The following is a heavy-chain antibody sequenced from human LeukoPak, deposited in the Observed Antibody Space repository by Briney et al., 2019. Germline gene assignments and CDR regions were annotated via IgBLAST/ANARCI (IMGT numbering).Heavy chain of an antibody. D-gene: IGHD3-22*01. CDR3: ARRRYYDSTGYLD. CDR1: GDSISSSSYY. J-gene: IGHJ1*01. V-gene: IGHV4-39*01. Sequence: SETLSLTCTISGDSISSSSYYWGWIRQPPGKGLECIGDIYYRGSTYYNPSLKSRVSISIDTSNNQFSLTLNSVTAADTALYFCARRRYYDSTGYLDWGQGTLVTVSS. CDR2: IYYRGST.